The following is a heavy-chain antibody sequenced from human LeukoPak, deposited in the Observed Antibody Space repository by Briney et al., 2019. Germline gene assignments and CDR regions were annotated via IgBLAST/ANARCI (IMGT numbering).Heavy chain of an antibody. Sequence: PSETLSLTCTVSGGSISSGSYYWSWIRQPAGKGLEWIGRIYTSGSTNYNPSLKSQVTISVDTSQNQFSLKLTSVTAADTAVYYCARVTIFRVVFDPWGQGTLVTVSS. CDR3: ARVTIFRVVFDP. D-gene: IGHD3-3*01. V-gene: IGHV4-61*02. CDR2: IYTSGST. CDR1: GGSISSGSYY. J-gene: IGHJ5*02.